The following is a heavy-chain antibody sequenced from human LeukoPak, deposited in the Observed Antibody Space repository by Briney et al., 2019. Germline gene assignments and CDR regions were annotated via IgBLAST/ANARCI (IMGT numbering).Heavy chain of an antibody. J-gene: IGHJ4*02. CDR3: ARAKSTNYYFDY. CDR1: GFTFSSYA. CDR2: ISYDGSNK. Sequence: PGRSDRLSCAASGFTFSSYAMHWVRQAPGKGLEWVAVISYDGSNKYYADSVKGRFTISRDNSKNTLYLQMNSLRAEDTAVYYCARAKSTNYYFDYWGQRRVVPVSS. V-gene: IGHV3-30-3*01.